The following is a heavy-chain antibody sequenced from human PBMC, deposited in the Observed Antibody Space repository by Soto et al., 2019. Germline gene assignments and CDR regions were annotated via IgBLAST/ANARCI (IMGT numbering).Heavy chain of an antibody. D-gene: IGHD2-8*02. CDR1: GGNFNTYT. CDR3: ARSLGLCTGSGCRDY. V-gene: IGHV1-69*02. CDR2: IIPILDIA. Sequence: QVQLLQSGTEVKKPGSSAKVSCRASGGNFNTYTISWVRQAPGQGLEWLGRIIPILDIASYAQKFQGRVNITADKSTKTVYMELSSLRSEDTAVYFCARSLGLCTGSGCRDYWGQGTLVSVSP. J-gene: IGHJ4*02.